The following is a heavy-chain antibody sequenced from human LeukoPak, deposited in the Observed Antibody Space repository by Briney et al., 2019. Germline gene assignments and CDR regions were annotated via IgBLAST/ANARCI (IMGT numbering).Heavy chain of an antibody. Sequence: ASVKVSCKASGYTFTNYGISWVRQAPGQGLEWMGWINTYNGNTNYAQKFQGRVTKTTDTSTSTAYMELRSLRSDDTAVYYCARVVLDHYYDSSGYLGTLDYWGQGTLVTVSS. J-gene: IGHJ4*02. CDR3: ARVVLDHYYDSSGYLGTLDY. V-gene: IGHV1-18*01. D-gene: IGHD3-22*01. CDR1: GYTFTNYG. CDR2: INTYNGNT.